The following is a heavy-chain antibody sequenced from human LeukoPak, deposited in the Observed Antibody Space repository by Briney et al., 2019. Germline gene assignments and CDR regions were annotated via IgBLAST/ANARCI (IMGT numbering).Heavy chain of an antibody. CDR2: IRSKAYGGTT. D-gene: IGHD3-10*01. CDR3: TRDIRTYYYGSGSY. J-gene: IGHJ4*02. Sequence: GGSLRLSCTASGFTFGDYAMSWVRQAPGKGLEWVGFIRSKAYGGTTEYAAPVKGRFIISRDDSKRIAYLQMNSLKTEDTAVYYCTRDIRTYYYGSGSYWGQGTLVTVSS. V-gene: IGHV3-49*04. CDR1: GFTFGDYA.